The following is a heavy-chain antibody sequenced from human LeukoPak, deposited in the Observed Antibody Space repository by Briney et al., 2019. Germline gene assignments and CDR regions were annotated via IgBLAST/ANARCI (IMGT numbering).Heavy chain of an antibody. J-gene: IGHJ2*01. Sequence: PSETLSLTCTVSGGSISSYYWSWIRQPAGKGLEWIGRIYTSGSTNYNPSLKSRVTMSVDTSKNQFSLKLSSVTAADTAVYYCAKAYCSSTSCYYWYFDLWGRGTLVTVSS. CDR3: AKAYCSSTSCYYWYFDL. CDR2: IYTSGST. V-gene: IGHV4-4*07. D-gene: IGHD2-2*01. CDR1: GGSISSYY.